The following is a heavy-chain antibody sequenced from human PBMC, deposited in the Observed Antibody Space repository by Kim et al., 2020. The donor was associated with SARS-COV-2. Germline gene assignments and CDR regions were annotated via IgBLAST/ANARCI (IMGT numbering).Heavy chain of an antibody. J-gene: IGHJ3*02. D-gene: IGHD3-3*01. CDR3: ARDLDFLAAFDI. Sequence: YYADSVKGRFTISRDNAKNSLYLQMNSLRAEDTAVYYCARDLDFLAAFDIWGQGTMVTVSS. V-gene: IGHV3-21*01.